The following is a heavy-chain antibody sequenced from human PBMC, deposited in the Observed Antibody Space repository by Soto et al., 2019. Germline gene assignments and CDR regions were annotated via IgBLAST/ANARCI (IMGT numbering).Heavy chain of an antibody. J-gene: IGHJ4*02. V-gene: IGHV4-4*07. CDR3: ARVFDYWSGLYVY. CDR1: ADSMTSHY. Sequence: PSETLSLTCTVSADSMTSHYWSWIRQPAGKGLEWIGRVYAAGNTNYNPSLTGRVTMSIDTSKKQFSLRMTSLTAADTAVYFCARVFDYWSGLYVYWGQGILVTVSS. CDR2: VYAAGNT. D-gene: IGHD3-3*01.